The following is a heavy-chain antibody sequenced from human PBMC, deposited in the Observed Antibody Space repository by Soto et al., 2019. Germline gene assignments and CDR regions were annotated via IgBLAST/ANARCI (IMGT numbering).Heavy chain of an antibody. J-gene: IGHJ5*02. V-gene: IGHV4-59*01. CDR2: IYYSGST. CDR3: ASSPDGRYSRGWFDP. D-gene: IGHD6-13*01. CDR1: GGSISSYY. Sequence: SETLSLTCTVSGGSISSYYWSWIRQPPGKGLEWIGYIYYSGSTNYNPSLKSRVTISVDTSKNQFSLKLSSVTAADTAVYYCASSPDGRYSRGWFDPWGQGTLVTVSS.